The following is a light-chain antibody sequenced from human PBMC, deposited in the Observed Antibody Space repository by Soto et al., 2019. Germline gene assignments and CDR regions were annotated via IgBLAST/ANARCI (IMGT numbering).Light chain of an antibody. CDR2: RND. V-gene: IGLV1-47*01. Sequence: QSVLTQPPSASGTPGQRVTISCSGSGSNIGSNYVYWYQQLPGLAPKVLIYRNDQRPPGVPDRISGSKSGTSASLAIIGLXSEDEAEYHCAAWNDSLSVPVFGGGTK. J-gene: IGLJ2*01. CDR3: AAWNDSLSVPV. CDR1: GSNIGSNY.